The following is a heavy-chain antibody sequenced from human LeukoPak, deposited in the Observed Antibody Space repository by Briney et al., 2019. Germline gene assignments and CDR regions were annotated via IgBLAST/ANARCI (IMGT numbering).Heavy chain of an antibody. CDR3: ARAEGDTAMVLDY. Sequence: PGGSLRLSCAASGSTFSSYSMNWVRQAPGKGLEWGSSISSSSSYIYYADSVKGRFTISRDNAKNSLYLQMNSLRAEDTAVYYCARAEGDTAMVLDYWGQGTLVTVSS. J-gene: IGHJ4*02. CDR2: ISSSSSYI. D-gene: IGHD5-18*01. V-gene: IGHV3-21*01. CDR1: GSTFSSYS.